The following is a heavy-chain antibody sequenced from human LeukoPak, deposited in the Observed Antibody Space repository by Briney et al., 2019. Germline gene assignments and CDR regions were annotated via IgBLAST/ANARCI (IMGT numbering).Heavy chain of an antibody. V-gene: IGHV3-66*02. CDR3: ARDGLQDDYDAFDI. CDR2: IYSGGST. Sequence: GGSLRLSCAASGFTVSSNYMSWVRQAPGKGLEWVSVIYSGGSTYYAGSVKGRFTISRDNSKNTLYLQMNSLRAEDTAVYYCARDGLQDDYDAFDIWGQGTMVTVSS. CDR1: GFTVSSNY. D-gene: IGHD5-24*01. J-gene: IGHJ3*02.